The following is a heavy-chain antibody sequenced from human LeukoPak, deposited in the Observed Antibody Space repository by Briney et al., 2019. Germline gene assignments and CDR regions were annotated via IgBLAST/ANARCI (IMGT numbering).Heavy chain of an antibody. CDR3: ARDRYCSSTSCYKTGFDP. CDR2: IYTSGST. V-gene: IGHV4-4*07. Sequence: SETLSLTCTVSGGSISSYYWSWIRQPAGKGLEWIGRIYTSGSTNYNPSLKSRVTMSVDTSKNQFSLKLSSVTAADTAVYYCARDRYCSSTSCYKTGFDPWGQGTLVIVSS. D-gene: IGHD2-2*02. CDR1: GGSISSYY. J-gene: IGHJ5*02.